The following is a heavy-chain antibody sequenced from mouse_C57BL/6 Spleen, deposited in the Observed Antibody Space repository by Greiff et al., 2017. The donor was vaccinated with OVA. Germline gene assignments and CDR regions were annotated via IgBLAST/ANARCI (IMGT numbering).Heavy chain of an antibody. Sequence: EVQLQQSGPELVKPGASVKISCKASGYTFTDYYMNWVKQNHGQSLEWIGDINPNNGGTRYNQKFKGKATLTVDKSSSTAYMELRSLTSSDSAVVYCAGRYYYYDEGFAYWGQGTLVTVSA. V-gene: IGHV1-26*01. D-gene: IGHD2-4*01. CDR3: AGRYYYYDEGFAY. CDR1: GYTFTDYY. CDR2: INPNNGGT. J-gene: IGHJ3*01.